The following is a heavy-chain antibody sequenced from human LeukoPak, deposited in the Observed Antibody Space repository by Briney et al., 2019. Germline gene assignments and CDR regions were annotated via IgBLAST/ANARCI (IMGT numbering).Heavy chain of an antibody. D-gene: IGHD3-3*01. J-gene: IGHJ3*02. V-gene: IGHV4-59*01. Sequence: SETLSLTCTVSGGSISSYYWSWIRQPPGKGLECIGYIYYSGSTNYNPSLESRVTISVDTSKNQFSLKLSSVTAADTAVYYCARGDRITIFGVPPGAFDIWGQGTMVTVSS. CDR2: IYYSGST. CDR3: ARGDRITIFGVPPGAFDI. CDR1: GGSISSYY.